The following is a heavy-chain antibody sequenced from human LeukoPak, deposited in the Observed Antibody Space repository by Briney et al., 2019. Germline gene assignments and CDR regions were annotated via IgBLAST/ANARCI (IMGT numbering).Heavy chain of an antibody. D-gene: IGHD5-24*01. V-gene: IGHV3-33*06. Sequence: PGGSLRLSCGASGFTFCSYGMHWVRQAPGKGLEWVAVIWYDGSNKYYGDSVKGRFTISRDNSKNTLYRQMNSLRAEDTAVYYCAKWVDGYNTGDDYWRQGTLVTVSS. J-gene: IGHJ4*02. CDR1: GFTFCSYG. CDR2: IWYDGSNK. CDR3: AKWVDGYNTGDDY.